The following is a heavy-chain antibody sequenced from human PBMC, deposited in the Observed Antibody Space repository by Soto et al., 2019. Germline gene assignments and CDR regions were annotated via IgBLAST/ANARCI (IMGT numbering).Heavy chain of an antibody. CDR2: ITYDASNK. V-gene: IGHV3-30-3*01. J-gene: IGHJ6*02. D-gene: IGHD6-13*01. Sequence: PGGSLRLSCAASGLTFSSYAMPWVRQAPGKGLEWVSIITYDASNKYYAYSAKGRVNITRDNSKNTLYPQMNSRSAEDTAVYYCARDPIAAAGRYYYYYGMDVWGQGTTVTVSS. CDR1: GLTFSSYA. CDR3: ARDPIAAAGRYYYYYGMDV.